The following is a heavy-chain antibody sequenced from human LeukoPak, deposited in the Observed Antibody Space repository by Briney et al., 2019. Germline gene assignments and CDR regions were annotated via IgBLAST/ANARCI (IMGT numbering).Heavy chain of an antibody. CDR1: GGSISNYY. CDR3: ARDGCSGGSCYGPGYYGMDV. V-gene: IGHV4-59*01. D-gene: IGHD2-15*01. Sequence: SETLSLTCTVPGGSISNYYWSWIRQPPGKGLEWIGYISYGGNTNYNPSLKSRVTISVDTSKTQFSLKLSSVTAADTAVYYCARDGCSGGSCYGPGYYGMDVWGQGTTVTVSS. J-gene: IGHJ6*02. CDR2: ISYGGNT.